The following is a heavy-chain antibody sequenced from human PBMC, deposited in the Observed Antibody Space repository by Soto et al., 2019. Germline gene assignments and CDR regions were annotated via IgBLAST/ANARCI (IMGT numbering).Heavy chain of an antibody. Sequence: GESLKISCKGSGYSLTSYWIGWVRQMPGKGLEWMGIIYPGDSDTRYSPSFQGQVTISADKSISTAYLQWSSLKASDTAMYYCVIGYYDSSGYYLGYFDYWRQGSLVTVSS. J-gene: IGHJ4*02. V-gene: IGHV5-51*01. CDR3: VIGYYDSSGYYLGYFDY. CDR2: IYPGDSDT. CDR1: GYSLTSYW. D-gene: IGHD3-22*01.